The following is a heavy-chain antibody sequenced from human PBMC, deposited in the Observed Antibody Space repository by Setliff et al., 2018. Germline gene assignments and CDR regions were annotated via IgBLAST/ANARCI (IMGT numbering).Heavy chain of an antibody. CDR2: IYPGDSDT. J-gene: IGHJ6*02. CDR1: GYSFTSYW. D-gene: IGHD5-18*01. Sequence: PGESLKISCKGSGYSFTSYWIGWVRQMPGKGLEWMGIIYPGDSDTRYSPSFQGQVTISADKSISTAYLHWSSLKASDTAMYYCARVTPDYYYYYGMDVWGQGTTVTVSS. V-gene: IGHV5-51*01. CDR3: ARVTPDYYYYYGMDV.